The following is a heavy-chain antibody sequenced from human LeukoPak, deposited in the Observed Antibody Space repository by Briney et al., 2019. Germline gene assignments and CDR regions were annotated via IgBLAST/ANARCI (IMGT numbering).Heavy chain of an antibody. J-gene: IGHJ5*02. CDR1: GGSISSTSYH. V-gene: IGHV4-39*01. CDR2: IYYSGTI. Sequence: SETLSLTCTVSGGSISSTSYHWGWIRQPPGKGLEWVGNIYYSGTIYYNPSLKSRVTISVDTSENQFSLKLSSVPAADTAVYYCAVYSTSSGWFDPWGQGTLVTVSS. CDR3: AVYSTSSGWFDP. D-gene: IGHD6-6*01.